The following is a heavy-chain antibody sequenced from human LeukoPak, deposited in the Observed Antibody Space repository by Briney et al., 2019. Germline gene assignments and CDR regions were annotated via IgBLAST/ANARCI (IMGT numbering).Heavy chain of an antibody. CDR2: MNSDGSST. CDR1: GFTFSSYW. J-gene: IGHJ6*02. Sequence: GGSLRLSCAASGFTFSSYWMHLVRQAPGKGLVWVSRMNSDGSSTSYADSVKGRFTISRDNAKNTLYLQMNSLRAEDTAVYYCARDPGGYDFWSGYFFVQYGMDVWGQGTTVTVSS. D-gene: IGHD3-3*01. CDR3: ARDPGGYDFWSGYFFVQYGMDV. V-gene: IGHV3-74*01.